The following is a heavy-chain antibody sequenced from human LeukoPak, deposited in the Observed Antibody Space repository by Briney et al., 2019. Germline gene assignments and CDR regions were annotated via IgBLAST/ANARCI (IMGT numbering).Heavy chain of an antibody. CDR3: ARDQGDFWSGYGRDY. CDR1: GFTFSSYW. D-gene: IGHD3-3*01. CDR2: IKQDGSEK. J-gene: IGHJ4*02. V-gene: IGHV3-7*01. Sequence: GGSLRLSCAASGFTFSSYWMSWDRQAPGKGLEWVANIKQDGSEKYYVDSVKGRFTISRDNAKNSLYLQMNSLRAEDTAVYYCARDQGDFWSGYGRDYWGQGTLVTVSS.